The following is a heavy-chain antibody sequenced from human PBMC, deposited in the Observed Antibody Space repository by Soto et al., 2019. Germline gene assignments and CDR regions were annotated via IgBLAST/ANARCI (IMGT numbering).Heavy chain of an antibody. J-gene: IGHJ6*02. CDR2: MNPNSGNT. CDR1: GYTFTSYD. Sequence: QVQLVQSGAEVKKPGASVKVSCKASGYTFTSYDINWVRQATGQGLEWMGWMNPNSGNTGYAQKFQGRVTMTGTTTISTAYMELRSLRSEDTAVYYCARLRSSSWFYYYYGMDVWGQGTTVTVSS. D-gene: IGHD6-13*01. CDR3: ARLRSSSWFYYYYGMDV. V-gene: IGHV1-8*01.